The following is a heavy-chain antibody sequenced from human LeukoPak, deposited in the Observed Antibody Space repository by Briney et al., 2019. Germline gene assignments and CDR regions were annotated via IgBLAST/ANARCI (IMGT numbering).Heavy chain of an antibody. Sequence: PGGSLRLSCAASGFTFDDYAMHWVRQAPGKGLEWVSLISGDGIRIHYADSVKGRFTISRDNAKNSLYLQMNSLRAEDTAVYYCARELYYYDSSGYYLGLDYWGQGTLVTVSS. D-gene: IGHD3-22*01. CDR3: ARELYYYDSSGYYLGLDY. CDR2: ISGDGIRI. J-gene: IGHJ4*02. CDR1: GFTFDDYA. V-gene: IGHV3-43*02.